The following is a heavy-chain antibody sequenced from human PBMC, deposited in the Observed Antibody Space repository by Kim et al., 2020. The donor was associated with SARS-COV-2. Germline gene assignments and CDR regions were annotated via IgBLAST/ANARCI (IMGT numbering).Heavy chain of an antibody. J-gene: IGHJ6*03. CDR3: ARDSVYYDFWSGPKPYYMDV. CDR1: GGTFSSYA. CDR2: IIPILGIA. V-gene: IGHV1-69*04. D-gene: IGHD3-3*01. Sequence: SVKVSCKASGGTFSSYAISWVRQAPGQGLEWMGRIIPILGIANYAQKFQGRVTITADKSTSTAYMELSSLRSEDTAVYYCARDSVYYDFWSGPKPYYMDVWGKGTTVTVSS.